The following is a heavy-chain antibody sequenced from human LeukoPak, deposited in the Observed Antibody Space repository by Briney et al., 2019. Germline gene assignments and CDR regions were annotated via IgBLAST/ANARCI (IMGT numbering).Heavy chain of an antibody. V-gene: IGHV3-48*03. Sequence: GSLRLSCAASGFTFSSHEMNWVRQAPGKGLEWLSYISSIGTNINYADSVKGRFTISRDNAKNSLYLQMNSLRVDDTAVYYCARDRFVARPPKPTAFDIWGQGTVVTVSS. CDR1: GFTFSSHE. CDR3: ARDRFVARPPKPTAFDI. J-gene: IGHJ3*02. D-gene: IGHD6-6*01. CDR2: ISSIGTNI.